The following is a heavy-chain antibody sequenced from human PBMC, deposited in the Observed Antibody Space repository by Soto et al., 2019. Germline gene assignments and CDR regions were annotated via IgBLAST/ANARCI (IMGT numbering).Heavy chain of an antibody. J-gene: IGHJ3*02. CDR2: ISAYNGNT. CDR3: ARNSRWPVAGGAFDI. CDR1: GYTFTSYG. V-gene: IGHV1-18*01. Sequence: ASVKVSCKASGYTFTSYGISWVRQAPGQGLEWMGWISAYNGNTNYAQKLQGRVTMTTDTSTSTAYMELRSLRSDDTAVYYCARNSRWPVAGGAFDIWGQGTMVTVSS. D-gene: IGHD6-19*01.